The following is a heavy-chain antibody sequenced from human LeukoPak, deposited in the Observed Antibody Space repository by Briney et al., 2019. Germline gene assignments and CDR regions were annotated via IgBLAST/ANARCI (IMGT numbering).Heavy chain of an antibody. V-gene: IGHV3-23*01. CDR1: GFTFSRYA. Sequence: GGSLRLSCAASGFTFSRYAMSWLRQAPGKGLEWVSAISGSGGSTYYADSVKGRFTISRDNSKNTLYLQMNSLRAEDTAVYYCAKDGYGPYYCYYMDVWGKGTTVTVSS. D-gene: IGHD5-18*01. CDR2: ISGSGGST. J-gene: IGHJ6*03. CDR3: AKDGYGPYYCYYMDV.